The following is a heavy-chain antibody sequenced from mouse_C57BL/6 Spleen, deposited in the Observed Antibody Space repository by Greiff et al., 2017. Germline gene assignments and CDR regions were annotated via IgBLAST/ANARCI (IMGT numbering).Heavy chain of an antibody. CDR3: GRGIGNYGNAMDD. CDR1: GFSFTTYA. D-gene: IGHD2-1*01. CDR2: IRSKSNNYAT. V-gene: IGHV10-1*01. J-gene: IGHJ4*01. Sequence: EVQLVESGGGLVQPKGSLKLSCAASGFSFTTYAMNWVRQAPGKGLEWVARIRSKSNNYATYYADSVKDRFTISRDDSESMLYLQMHNLKTEDTAMYYGGRGIGNYGNAMDDWGQGTSVTVSS.